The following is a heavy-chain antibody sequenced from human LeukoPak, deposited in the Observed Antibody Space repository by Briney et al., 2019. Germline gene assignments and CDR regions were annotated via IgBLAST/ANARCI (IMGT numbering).Heavy chain of an antibody. J-gene: IGHJ4*02. CDR1: GGSFSGYY. Sequence: SSETLSLTCAVYGGSFSGYYWSLIRQPPGKGLEWIGEINHSGSTNYNPPLKSRVTISVDTSKNQFSLKLSSVTAADTAVYYCAAEVGATTPRNYWGQGTLVTVSS. CDR3: AAEVGATTPRNY. D-gene: IGHD1-26*01. CDR2: INHSGST. V-gene: IGHV4-34*01.